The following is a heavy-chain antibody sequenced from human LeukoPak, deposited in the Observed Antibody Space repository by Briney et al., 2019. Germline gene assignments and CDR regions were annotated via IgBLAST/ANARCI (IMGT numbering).Heavy chain of an antibody. D-gene: IGHD4-17*01. CDR1: GGSISSGNYY. J-gene: IGHJ4*01. CDR2: ISHSGDST. V-gene: IGHV3-23*01. CDR3: ANSPAMEYGDYGAYYFDY. Sequence: ETLSLTCTVSGGSISSGNYYWGWIRQSPGKGLEWVSSISHSGDSTFYADSVKGRFTISRHNSKNTLYLQMNGLRAEDTAVYYCANSPAMEYGDYGAYYFDYWGHGTLVTVSS.